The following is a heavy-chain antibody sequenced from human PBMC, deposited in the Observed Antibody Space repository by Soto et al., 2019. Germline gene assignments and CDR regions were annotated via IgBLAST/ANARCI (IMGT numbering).Heavy chain of an antibody. J-gene: IGHJ6*02. V-gene: IGHV4-4*02. D-gene: IGHD2-15*01. CDR2: IYHSGST. CDR1: GGSISSSNW. CDR3: ARAPYCSGGSCDYYYYYGMAV. Sequence: PSETLSLTCAVSGGSISSSNWWSWVRQPPGKGLEWIGEIYHSGSTNYNPSLKSRVTISVDKSKNQFSLKLSSATAADTAVYYCARAPYCSGGSCDYYYYYGMAVWGQGTTVTVSS.